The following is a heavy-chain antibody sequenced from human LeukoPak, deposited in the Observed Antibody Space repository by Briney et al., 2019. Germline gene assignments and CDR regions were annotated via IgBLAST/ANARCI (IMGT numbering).Heavy chain of an antibody. CDR3: ARVFSAAIRTDY. CDR1: GYTFTSFG. Sequence: GPVKVSCKASGYTFTSFGITWVRQAPGQGLEWMGWISTYNGDTNYAQKLQGRVTMTTDTSTSTAYMELRGLRPDDTAVYYCARVFSAAIRTDYWGQGTLVTVSS. J-gene: IGHJ4*02. V-gene: IGHV1-18*04. CDR2: ISTYNGDT. D-gene: IGHD2-2*01.